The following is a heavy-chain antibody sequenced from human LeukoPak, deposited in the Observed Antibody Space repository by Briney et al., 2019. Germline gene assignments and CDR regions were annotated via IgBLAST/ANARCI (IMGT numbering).Heavy chain of an antibody. D-gene: IGHD2-8*01. V-gene: IGHV3-23*01. CDR2: ISGSGGST. CDR1: GFTFSSYA. J-gene: IGHJ6*02. CDR3: AMYGKLMRYGMDV. Sequence: GGSLRLSCAASGFTFSSYAMSWVRQAPGKGLEWVSAISGSGGSTYYADSVKGRFTISRDNSKNTLYLQMNSLRAEDTAVYYCAMYGKLMRYGMDVWGQGTTVTVSS.